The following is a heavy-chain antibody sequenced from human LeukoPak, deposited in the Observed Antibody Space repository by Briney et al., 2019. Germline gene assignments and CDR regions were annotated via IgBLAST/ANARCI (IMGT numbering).Heavy chain of an antibody. CDR2: ISYDGSNK. CDR1: GFTFSSYG. D-gene: IGHD6-13*01. J-gene: IGHJ4*02. Sequence: GGSLRLSCAASGFTFSSYGMHWVRQAPGKGLEWVAVISYDGSNKYYADSVKGRFTISRDNSKNTLYLQMNSLRAEDTAVYYCAEDLGTSSSYDYWGQGTLVTVSS. CDR3: AEDLGTSSSYDY. V-gene: IGHV3-30*18.